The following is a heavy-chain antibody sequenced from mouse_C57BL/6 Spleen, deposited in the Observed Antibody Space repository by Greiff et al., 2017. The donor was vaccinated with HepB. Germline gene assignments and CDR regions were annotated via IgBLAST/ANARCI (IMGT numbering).Heavy chain of an antibody. CDR3: ARGNWVYAMDY. Sequence: QVQLQQPGAELVKPGASVKLSCKASGYTFTSYWMHWVKQRPGQGLEWIGLIHPNSGSTNYNEKFKSKATLTVDKSSSTAYMQLSSLTSEDSAVYYCARGNWVYAMDYWGQGTSVTVSS. D-gene: IGHD4-1*01. V-gene: IGHV1-64*01. CDR2: IHPNSGST. J-gene: IGHJ4*01. CDR1: GYTFTSYW.